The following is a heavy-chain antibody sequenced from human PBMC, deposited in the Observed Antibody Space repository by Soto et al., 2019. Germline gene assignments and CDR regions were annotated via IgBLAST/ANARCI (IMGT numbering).Heavy chain of an antibody. D-gene: IGHD3-22*01. V-gene: IGHV4-59*01. CDR1: GGSISSYY. CDR3: ARRSISGYYYYY. J-gene: IGHJ4*02. CDR2: IYYSGST. Sequence: SETLSLTCTVSGGSISSYYWSWIRQPPGKGLEWIGYIYYSGSTSYNPSLKSRVTISVDTSKNQFSLKLSSVTAADTAVYYCARRSISGYYYYYWGQGTQVTVSS.